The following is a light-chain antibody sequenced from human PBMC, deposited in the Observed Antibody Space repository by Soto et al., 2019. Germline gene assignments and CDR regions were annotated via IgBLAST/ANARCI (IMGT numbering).Light chain of an antibody. CDR1: SSNIGSNT. CDR3: AAWDDSLNGLVV. Sequence: QSVLTQPPSASGTPGQRVTISCSGSSSNIGSNTVNWYQQLPGTAPKLLIYSNNQRPSGVPDRFSGSKSGTSASLAISGLPSEDEADYYCAAWDDSLNGLVVFGGGTKLTVL. J-gene: IGLJ2*01. CDR2: SNN. V-gene: IGLV1-44*01.